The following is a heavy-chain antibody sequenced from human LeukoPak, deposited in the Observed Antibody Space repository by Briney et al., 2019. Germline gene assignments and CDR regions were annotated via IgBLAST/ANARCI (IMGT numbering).Heavy chain of an antibody. CDR3: ARWSSGGDY. CDR1: GGSISGYS. D-gene: IGHD6-19*01. J-gene: IGHJ4*02. Sequence: SETLSLTCSVSGGSISGYSWSWIRQPLGKGLEWIGDIYYGGSTNHNPSLRSRVTMSVDTSKNQFSLNLSSVTAADTAVYYCARWSSGGDYWGQGTLVTVSS. V-gene: IGHV4-59*01. CDR2: IYYGGST.